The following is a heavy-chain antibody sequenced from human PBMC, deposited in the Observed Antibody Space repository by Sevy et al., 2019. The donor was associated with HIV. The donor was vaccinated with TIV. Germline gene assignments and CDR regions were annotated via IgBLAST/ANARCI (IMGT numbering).Heavy chain of an antibody. D-gene: IGHD6-13*01. CDR1: GYSFSSYA. Sequence: GGSLRLSCVVSGYSFSSYAISWVRQAPGKGLEWVSTINGRGGSTYYADSVKGRFTISGDNPKNTQFLQMFNLRVDDTAIYYCARPSPRIAAAASAFYDNWGQGTLVTVSS. CDR2: INGRGGST. J-gene: IGHJ4*02. CDR3: ARPSPRIAAAASAFYDN. V-gene: IGHV3-23*01.